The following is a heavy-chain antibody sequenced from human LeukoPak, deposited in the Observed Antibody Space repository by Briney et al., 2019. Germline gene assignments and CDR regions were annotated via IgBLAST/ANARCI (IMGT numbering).Heavy chain of an antibody. Sequence: SQTLSLTCAISGDSVSSNSAAWNWIRQSPSRGLEWLGRTYYRSKWYNDYAVSVKGRIAINPDTSKDQFSLQLNSVTPEDTAVYYCARAKGRSPLFDYWGQGTLVTVSS. CDR3: ARAKGRSPLFDY. J-gene: IGHJ4*02. CDR1: GDSVSSNSAA. V-gene: IGHV6-1*01. CDR2: TYYRSKWYN. D-gene: IGHD6-13*01.